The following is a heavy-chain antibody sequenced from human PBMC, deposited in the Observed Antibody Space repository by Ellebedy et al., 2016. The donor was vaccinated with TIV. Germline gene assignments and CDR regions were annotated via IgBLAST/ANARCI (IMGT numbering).Heavy chain of an antibody. CDR2: ISGSGGGT. D-gene: IGHD6-13*01. CDR1: GFTFRSYT. V-gene: IGHV3-23*01. J-gene: IGHJ5*02. Sequence: GESLKISCAASGFTFRSYTMRWVCQAPGKGLEWVSDISGSGGGTYYADSVKGRFTISRDNSKNTLYLQMNSLRVEDTAVYYCAKGITAAVVEGSLFDPWGQGTLVTVSS. CDR3: AKGITAAVVEGSLFDP.